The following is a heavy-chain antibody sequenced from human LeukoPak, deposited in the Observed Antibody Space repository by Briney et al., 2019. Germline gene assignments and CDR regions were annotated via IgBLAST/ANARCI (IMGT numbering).Heavy chain of an antibody. J-gene: IGHJ6*02. V-gene: IGHV3-23*01. Sequence: GGSLRLSCAASGFTFSNYAMSWIRQAPGKGLEWVSFITDSGSSTYYADSVKGRFTISRDSSRNTLSLQMSSLRVEDTGVYFCAKSSTSQRGYYGMDVWGQGTTVTVSS. CDR1: GFTFSNYA. CDR3: AKSSTSQRGYYGMDV. D-gene: IGHD6-25*01. CDR2: ITDSGSST.